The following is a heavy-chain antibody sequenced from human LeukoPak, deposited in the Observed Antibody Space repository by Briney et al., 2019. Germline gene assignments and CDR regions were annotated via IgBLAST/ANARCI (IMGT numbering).Heavy chain of an antibody. V-gene: IGHV4-39*07. Sequence: PSETLSLTCTVSGDSISSPTYYWGWIRQPPGKGLEWIGEINHSGSTNYNPSLKSRVTISVDTSKNQFSLKLSSVTAADTAVYYCARGGECGSCDGFDMWGQGIMVTVSS. D-gene: IGHD2-15*01. J-gene: IGHJ3*02. CDR1: GDSISSPTYY. CDR3: ARGGECGSCDGFDM. CDR2: INHSGST.